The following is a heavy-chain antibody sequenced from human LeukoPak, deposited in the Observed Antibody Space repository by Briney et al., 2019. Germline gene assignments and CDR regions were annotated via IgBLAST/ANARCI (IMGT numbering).Heavy chain of an antibody. CDR2: IYTSGST. V-gene: IGHV4-4*07. CDR1: GGSISSYY. D-gene: IGHD5-24*01. J-gene: IGHJ4*02. Sequence: SETLSLTCTVSGGSISSYYWSWIRQPAGKGLEWIGRIYTSGSTNYNPSLKSRVTISVETSKNQFSLKLTSVTAADTAVYYCARLAKMTAINTYYFDYWGQGTLVTVSS. CDR3: ARLAKMTAINTYYFDY.